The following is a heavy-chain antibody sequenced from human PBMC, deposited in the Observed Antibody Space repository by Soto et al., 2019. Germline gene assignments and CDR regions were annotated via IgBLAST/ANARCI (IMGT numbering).Heavy chain of an antibody. CDR2: IYYSGST. Sequence: QLQLQESGPGLVKPSETLSLTCTVSGGSISSSSYYWGWIRQPPGKGLEWIGSIYYSGSTYYNPSLKTRFTISVDTSKNQFSLKLGSVTAADTAVYYCARTAYCSGGSCYERTIDYWGQGTLVTVSS. CDR3: ARTAYCSGGSCYERTIDY. J-gene: IGHJ4*02. CDR1: GGSISSSSYY. D-gene: IGHD2-15*01. V-gene: IGHV4-39*01.